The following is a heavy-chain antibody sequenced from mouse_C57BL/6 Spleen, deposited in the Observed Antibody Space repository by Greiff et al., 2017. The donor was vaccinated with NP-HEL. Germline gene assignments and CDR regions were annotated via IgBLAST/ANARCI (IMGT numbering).Heavy chain of an antibody. CDR1: GFNIKDYY. J-gene: IGHJ3*01. CDR3: TTNYYGSSHGAY. D-gene: IGHD1-1*01. V-gene: IGHV14-1*01. CDR2: IDPEDGDT. Sequence: VQLQQSGAELVRPGASVKLSCTASGFNIKDYYMHWVKQRPEQGLEWIGRIDPEDGDTEYAPKFQGKATMTADTSSNTAYLQLSSLTSEDTAVDYCTTNYYGSSHGAYWGQGTLVTVSA.